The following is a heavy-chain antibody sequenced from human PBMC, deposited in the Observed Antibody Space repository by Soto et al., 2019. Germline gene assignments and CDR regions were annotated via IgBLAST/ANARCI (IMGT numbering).Heavy chain of an antibody. D-gene: IGHD3-10*01. J-gene: IGHJ5*02. Sequence: SVKVSCKASGGTFSSYAIGWVRQAPGQGLEWMGGIIPIFGTANYAQKFQGRVTITADESTSTAYMELSSLRSEDAAVYYCARDRGSGKRNWFDPWGQGTLVTVSS. CDR3: ARDRGSGKRNWFDP. CDR1: GGTFSSYA. V-gene: IGHV1-69*13. CDR2: IIPIFGTA.